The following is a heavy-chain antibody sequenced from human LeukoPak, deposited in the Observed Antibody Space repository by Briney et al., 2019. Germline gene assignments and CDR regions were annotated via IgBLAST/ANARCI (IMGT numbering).Heavy chain of an antibody. V-gene: IGHV3-7*03. CDR2: INHNGNVN. J-gene: IGHJ6*02. CDR3: ARGGGLDV. Sequence: GGSLRLSCVASGFPFSSYWMNWARQAPGKGLEWVASINHNGNVNYYVDSVKGRFTISRDNAKNSLYLQMSNLRAEDTAVYFCARGGGLDVWGQGATVTVSS. CDR1: GFPFSSYW. D-gene: IGHD3-16*01.